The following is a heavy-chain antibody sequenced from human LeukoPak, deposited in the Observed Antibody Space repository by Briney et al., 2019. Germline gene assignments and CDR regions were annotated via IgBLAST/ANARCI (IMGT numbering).Heavy chain of an antibody. CDR2: IYYSGST. V-gene: IGHV4-59*01. Sequence: SETLSLTCTVSGGSISSYYWSWIRQPPGKGLEWIGYIYYSGSTNYNPSLKSRVTISVDTSKNQFSLKLSSVTAADSAVYYCARSSYYAIDYWGQGTLVTVSS. J-gene: IGHJ4*02. D-gene: IGHD2-8*01. CDR1: GGSISSYY. CDR3: ARSSYYAIDY.